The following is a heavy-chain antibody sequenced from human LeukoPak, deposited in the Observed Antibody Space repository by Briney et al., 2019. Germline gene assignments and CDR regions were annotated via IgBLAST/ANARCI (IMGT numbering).Heavy chain of an antibody. V-gene: IGHV4-34*01. D-gene: IGHD2-21*02. Sequence: SETLSLTCAVYGRSFSGYYWTWIRQSPGKGLEWIGEINHSGSTKYNPSLKSRVTISVDTSKNQFPLKLTSVTAADTAVYYCAGWITYCGGDCYENWGQGTLVTVSS. CDR2: INHSGST. CDR3: AGWITYCGGDCYEN. CDR1: GRSFSGYY. J-gene: IGHJ4*02.